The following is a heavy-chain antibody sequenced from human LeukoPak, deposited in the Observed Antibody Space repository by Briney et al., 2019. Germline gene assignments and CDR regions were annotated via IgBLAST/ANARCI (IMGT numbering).Heavy chain of an antibody. V-gene: IGHV1-18*01. Sequence: ASVKVSCKASGYTFTSYGISWVRQGPGQGLEWMGWISAYNGNTNYAQKLQGRVTMTTDTSTSTAYMELRSLRSDDTAVYYCARVLSAAGTLAFDIWGQGTMVTVSS. CDR2: ISAYNGNT. CDR3: ARVLSAAGTLAFDI. D-gene: IGHD6-13*01. CDR1: GYTFTSYG. J-gene: IGHJ3*02.